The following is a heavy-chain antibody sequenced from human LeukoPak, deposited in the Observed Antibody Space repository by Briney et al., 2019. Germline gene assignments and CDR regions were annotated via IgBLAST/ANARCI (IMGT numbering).Heavy chain of an antibody. CDR3: ARGLNYDFDAFDI. CDR2: IYYSGST. D-gene: IGHD3-3*01. Sequence: LRLSCVASGFTFSDYYRSWIRQPPGKGLEWIGYIYYSGSTYYNPSLKSRVTISVDTSKNQFSLKLSSVTAADTAVYYCARGLNYDFDAFDIWGQGTMVTVSS. V-gene: IGHV4-30-4*08. J-gene: IGHJ3*02. CDR1: GFTFSDYY.